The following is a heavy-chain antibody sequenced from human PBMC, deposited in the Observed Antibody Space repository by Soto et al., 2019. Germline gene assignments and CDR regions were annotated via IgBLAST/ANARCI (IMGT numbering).Heavy chain of an antibody. V-gene: IGHV3-33*01. CDR2: IWYDGTTK. Sequence: QEQLVESGGGVVQPGTSLRLSCAASGITFTNYGFHWVRQAPGKGLEWVAVIWYDGTTKFYSDSVKGRFTIPGDNSKSTLYLQMNSLRVEDTALYYCATVDNYYGSVFWGQGTLVTVSS. J-gene: IGHJ4*02. D-gene: IGHD3-10*01. CDR1: GITFTNYG. CDR3: ATVDNYYGSVF.